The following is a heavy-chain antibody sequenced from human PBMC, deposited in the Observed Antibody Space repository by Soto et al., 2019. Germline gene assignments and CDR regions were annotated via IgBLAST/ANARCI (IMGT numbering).Heavy chain of an antibody. D-gene: IGHD6-13*01. V-gene: IGHV4-59*01. CDR3: ARDQYSRYSSSWYYFDY. CDR1: GGSISSYY. Sequence: SETLSLTCTVSGGSISSYYWSWIRQPPGKGLEWIGYIYYSGSTNYNPSLKSRATISVDTSKNQFSLKLSSVTAADTAVYYCARDQYSRYSSSWYYFDYWGQGTLVTVSS. CDR2: IYYSGST. J-gene: IGHJ4*02.